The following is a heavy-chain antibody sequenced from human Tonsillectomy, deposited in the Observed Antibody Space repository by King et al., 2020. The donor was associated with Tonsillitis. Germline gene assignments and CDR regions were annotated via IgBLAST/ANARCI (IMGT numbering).Heavy chain of an antibody. D-gene: IGHD2-15*01. V-gene: IGHV4-59*01. CDR3: ARGSVVVAATGLNWFDP. CDR2: IYYSGST. CDR1: GGSISSYY. Sequence: QLQESGPGLVKPSETLSLTCSVSGGSISSYYWSWIRQPPGKGLEWIGYIYYSGSTNYNPSLKSRVAISVDTSKNQFSLKLTSVTAADPAVYYCARGSVVVAATGLNWFDPWGQGTLVTVSS. J-gene: IGHJ5*02.